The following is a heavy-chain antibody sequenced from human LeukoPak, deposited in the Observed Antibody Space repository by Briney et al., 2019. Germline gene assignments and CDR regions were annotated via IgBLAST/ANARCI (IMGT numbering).Heavy chain of an antibody. D-gene: IGHD2-15*01. CDR2: IHSSGTSM. CDR1: GFTFSDYE. Sequence: PGGSLRLSCAASGFTFSDYEMNWVRQAPGKGLEWVSYIHSSGTSMYYADSVKGRFTISRDNAKNSLYLQMNSLRAEDTAVCYCAKGGYCSGGTCYLFNAFDLWGQGTMVPVSS. CDR3: AKGGYCSGGTCYLFNAFDL. J-gene: IGHJ3*01. V-gene: IGHV3-48*03.